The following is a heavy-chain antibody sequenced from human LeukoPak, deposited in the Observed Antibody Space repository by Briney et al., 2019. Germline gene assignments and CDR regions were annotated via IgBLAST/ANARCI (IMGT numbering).Heavy chain of an antibody. CDR2: INSDGSST. D-gene: IGHD3-22*01. J-gene: IGHJ3*02. CDR3: ARDLGYYDSSGYYYDAFDI. Sequence: GGSLRLSCAASGFTFSSYWMHWVRQAPGKGLVWVSRINSDGSSTSYADSVKGRFTISRDNAKNSLYLQMNSLRAEDTAVYYCARDLGYYDSSGYYYDAFDIWGQGTMVTVSS. CDR1: GFTFSSYW. V-gene: IGHV3-74*01.